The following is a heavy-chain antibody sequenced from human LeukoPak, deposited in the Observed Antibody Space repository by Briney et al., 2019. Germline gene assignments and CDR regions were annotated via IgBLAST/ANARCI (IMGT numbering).Heavy chain of an antibody. D-gene: IGHD3-3*01. J-gene: IGHJ4*02. CDR2: IYYSGST. Sequence: SETLSLTCTVSGGAISSSSYYWGWIRQPPGKGLEWIGSIYYSGSTYYNPSLKSRVTISVDTSKNQFSLKLSSVTAADTAVYYCARHFTPYYDFWSGLFFDYWGQGTLVTVSS. CDR1: GGAISSSSYY. CDR3: ARHFTPYYDFWSGLFFDY. V-gene: IGHV4-39*01.